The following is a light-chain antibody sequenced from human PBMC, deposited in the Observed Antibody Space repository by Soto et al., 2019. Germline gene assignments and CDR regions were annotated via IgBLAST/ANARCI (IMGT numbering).Light chain of an antibody. CDR3: QQIDGSPWT. CDR2: DAS. J-gene: IGKJ1*01. Sequence: DLQMTQSPSTLSASIGDRVTITCRASQSISNWLAWLQQKPGKAPKVLIFDASNLGSGVPSRFSGSGSWTELTLTISSLQPDDFAMYDCQQIDGSPWTFGQGTKVDIK. V-gene: IGKV1-5*01. CDR1: QSISNW.